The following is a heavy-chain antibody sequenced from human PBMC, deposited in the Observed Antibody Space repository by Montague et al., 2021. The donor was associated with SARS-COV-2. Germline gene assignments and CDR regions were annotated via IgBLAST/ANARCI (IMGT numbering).Heavy chain of an antibody. CDR1: GGSISSSSYY. CDR2: IYYSGST. D-gene: IGHD3-3*01. CDR3: ARHGGGRITIFGVVPPSCVDP. V-gene: IGHV4-39*01. Sequence: SETLSLTCTVSGGSISSSSYYWGWIRQPPGKGLEWIGSIYYSGSTXYNPSLKSRVTISVDTSKNQFSLKLSSVTAADTAVYYCARHGGGRITIFGVVPPSCVDPGGQGTVVTVSA. J-gene: IGHJ5*02.